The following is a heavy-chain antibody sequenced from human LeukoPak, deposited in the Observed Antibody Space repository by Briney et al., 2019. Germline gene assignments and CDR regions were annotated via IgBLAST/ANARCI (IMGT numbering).Heavy chain of an antibody. V-gene: IGHV3-48*03. CDR1: GFIFSSYE. J-gene: IGHJ4*02. D-gene: IGHD6-13*01. CDR3: ARYSSSWYATDY. CDR2: ISTSGSTI. Sequence: PGGSPRLSCASSGFIFSSYEMNWVRQAPGKGLEWVSYISTSGSTIYYADSVKGRFTISRDNAKNSLYLQMNSLRAEDTAVYSCARYSSSWYATDYWGQGTLVTVSS.